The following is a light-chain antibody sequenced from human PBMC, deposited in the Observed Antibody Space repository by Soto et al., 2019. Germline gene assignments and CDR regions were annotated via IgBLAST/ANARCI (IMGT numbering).Light chain of an antibody. CDR2: DTS. Sequence: DIQMTQSPPSLSASVGDRVTITCQASQDITNYLNWYQQKPGKAPKLLIYDTSNLETGVPSRFSGTGSGTDFTFTINSLRAEDIATYYCQQYDTLPLTFGGGTKVEIK. V-gene: IGKV1-33*01. CDR1: QDITNY. CDR3: QQYDTLPLT. J-gene: IGKJ4*01.